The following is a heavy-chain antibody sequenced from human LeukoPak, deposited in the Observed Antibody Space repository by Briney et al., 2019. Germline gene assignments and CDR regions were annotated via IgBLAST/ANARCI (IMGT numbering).Heavy chain of an antibody. CDR2: INHSGST. CDR3: ASTVYYDFWSGYYTLFDY. CDR1: GGSFSGYY. V-gene: IGHV4-34*01. J-gene: IGHJ4*02. Sequence: SETLSLTCAVYGGSFSGYYWSWIRQPPGKGLEWIGVINHSGSTNYNPSLKSRVTISVDTSKNQFSLKLSSVTAADTAVYYCASTVYYDFWSGYYTLFDYWGQGTLVTVSS. D-gene: IGHD3-3*01.